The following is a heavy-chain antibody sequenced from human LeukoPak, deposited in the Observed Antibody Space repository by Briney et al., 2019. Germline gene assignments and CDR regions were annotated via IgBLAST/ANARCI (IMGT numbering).Heavy chain of an antibody. V-gene: IGHV3-7*01. J-gene: IGHJ6*02. Sequence: GGSLRLSCAASGFTFSSYWMSWVRQAPGKGLEWVANIKQDGSEKYYVDSVKGRFTISRDNAKNSLYLQMNSLRAEDTAVYYCARVDITMVRGVNTNYYYYYYGMDVWGQGTTVTVSS. CDR2: IKQDGSEK. CDR1: GFTFSSYW. D-gene: IGHD3-10*01. CDR3: ARVDITMVRGVNTNYYYYYYGMDV.